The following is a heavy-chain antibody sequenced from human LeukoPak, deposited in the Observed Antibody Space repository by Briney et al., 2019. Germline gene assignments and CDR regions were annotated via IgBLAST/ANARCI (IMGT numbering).Heavy chain of an antibody. J-gene: IGHJ3*02. Sequence: AGSLRLSCAASGFTFSSYAMSWVRQAPGKGLEWVSAISGSGGSTYYADSVKGRFTISRDNPKNTLYLQMNSLRAEDTAVYYCAKRAEIFGVVDDAFDIWGQGTMVTVSS. CDR2: ISGSGGST. CDR3: AKRAEIFGVVDDAFDI. CDR1: GFTFSSYA. D-gene: IGHD3-3*01. V-gene: IGHV3-23*01.